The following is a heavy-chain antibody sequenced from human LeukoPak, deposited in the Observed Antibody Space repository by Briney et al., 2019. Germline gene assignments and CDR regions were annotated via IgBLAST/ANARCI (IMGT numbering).Heavy chain of an antibody. V-gene: IGHV3-7*01. Sequence: GGSLRLSCAASGFTFSSYWMSWVRQAPGKGLEWVANIKQDGSEKYYVDSVKGRFTISRDNAKNSLYLQMNSLRAEDTAVYYCARDMVRGATSFRFDPWGQGTLVTVSS. CDR2: IKQDGSEK. CDR1: GFTFSSYW. D-gene: IGHD3-10*01. CDR3: ARDMVRGATSFRFDP. J-gene: IGHJ5*02.